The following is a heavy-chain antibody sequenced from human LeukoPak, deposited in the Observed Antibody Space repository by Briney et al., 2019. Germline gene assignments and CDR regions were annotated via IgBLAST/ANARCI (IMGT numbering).Heavy chain of an antibody. CDR1: GFTFSNYW. J-gene: IGHJ6*03. Sequence: PGGSLRLSCAASGFTFSNYWMSWVRQAPGKGLEWVANIKQDGSEEHYVDSVKGRFTISRDSAKNSLYLEMNSLRADDTAVYYCARGLHCSSTSCYAHYYYYYMDVWGKGTTVTVSS. V-gene: IGHV3-7*01. D-gene: IGHD2-2*01. CDR3: ARGLHCSSTSCYAHYYYYYMDV. CDR2: IKQDGSEE.